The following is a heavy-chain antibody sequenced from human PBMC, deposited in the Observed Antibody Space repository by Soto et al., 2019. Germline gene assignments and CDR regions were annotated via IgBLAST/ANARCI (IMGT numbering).Heavy chain of an antibody. CDR2: ISSSSSYI. V-gene: IGHV3-21*01. Sequence: GGSLRLSRAASGFTFSSYSMNWVRQAPGKGLEWVSSISSSSSYIYYADSVKGRFTISRDNAKNSLYLQMNSLRAEDTAVYYCSREPELGRYSYGYGFDYWGQGTLVIVSS. CDR1: GFTFSSYS. J-gene: IGHJ4*02. CDR3: SREPELGRYSYGYGFDY. D-gene: IGHD5-18*01.